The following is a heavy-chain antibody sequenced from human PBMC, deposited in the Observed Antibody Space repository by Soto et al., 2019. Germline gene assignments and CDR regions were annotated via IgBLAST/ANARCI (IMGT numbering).Heavy chain of an antibody. D-gene: IGHD2-21*02. V-gene: IGHV1-69*08. Sequence: QVQLVQSGAEVKKPGSSVKVSCKASGGTFSSYTISWVRQAPGQGLEWMGRIIPILGIANYAQKFQGRVTITADKSTSTAYMELSSLRSEDTAVYYCARDYGDPNWFDPWGQGPLVTVSS. CDR3: ARDYGDPNWFDP. CDR2: IIPILGIA. J-gene: IGHJ5*02. CDR1: GGTFSSYT.